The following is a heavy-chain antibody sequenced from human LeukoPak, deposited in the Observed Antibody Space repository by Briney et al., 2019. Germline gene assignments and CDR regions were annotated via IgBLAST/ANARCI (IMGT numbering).Heavy chain of an antibody. CDR1: GYTFTSYD. J-gene: IGHJ3*02. Sequence: SVKVSCKASGYTFTSYDINWVRQARGQGLEWMGGIIPIFGTANYAQKFQGRVTITADESTSTAYMELSSLRSEDTAVYYCARVGYYDTSGYYAFDIWGQGTMVTVSS. D-gene: IGHD3-22*01. CDR3: ARVGYYDTSGYYAFDI. V-gene: IGHV1-69*13. CDR2: IIPIFGTA.